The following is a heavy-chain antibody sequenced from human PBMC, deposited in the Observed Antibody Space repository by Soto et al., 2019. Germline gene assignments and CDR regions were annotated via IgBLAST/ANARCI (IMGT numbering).Heavy chain of an antibody. J-gene: IGHJ5*02. V-gene: IGHV3-30*18. CDR3: AKDRSSSWYWFDP. CDR1: GFTFSSYG. Sequence: LRLSCAASGFTFSSYGMHWVRQAPGKGLEWVAVISYDGSNKYYADSVKGRFTISRDNSKNTLYLQMNSLRAEDTAVYYCAKDRSSSWYWFDPWGQGTLVTVSS. D-gene: IGHD6-13*01. CDR2: ISYDGSNK.